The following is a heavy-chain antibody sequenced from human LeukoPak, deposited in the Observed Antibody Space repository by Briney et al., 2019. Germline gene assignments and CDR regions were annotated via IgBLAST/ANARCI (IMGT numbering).Heavy chain of an antibody. CDR1: GGSISSYY. Sequence: PSETLSLTCTVSGGSISSYYWSWIRQPPGKGLEWIGYIYYSGSTNYNPSLKRRVTISVDTSKNQFSLRVSSVTAADTAVYYCARASRGSSTFDPWGQGTLVTVSS. CDR2: IYYSGST. V-gene: IGHV4-59*01. CDR3: ARASRGSSTFDP. J-gene: IGHJ5*02. D-gene: IGHD6-13*01.